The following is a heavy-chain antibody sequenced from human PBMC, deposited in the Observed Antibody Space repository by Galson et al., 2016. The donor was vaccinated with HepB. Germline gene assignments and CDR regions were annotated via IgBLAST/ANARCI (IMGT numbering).Heavy chain of an antibody. CDR3: ARLSLVSAGTVDY. D-gene: IGHD6-19*01. CDR2: IKNDGTTT. V-gene: IGHV3-74*01. J-gene: IGHJ4*02. Sequence: SLRLSCAASGITFSRYWMHWVRQAPGKGLVWVSHIKNDGTTTDYADSVRGRFIISRDNAKNTLYLQMNSLRAEDTAVYYCARLSLVSAGTVDYWGQGTLVVVSS. CDR1: GITFSRYW.